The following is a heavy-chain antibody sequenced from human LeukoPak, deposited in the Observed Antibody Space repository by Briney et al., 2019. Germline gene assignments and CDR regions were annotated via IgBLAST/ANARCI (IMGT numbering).Heavy chain of an antibody. J-gene: IGHJ5*02. CDR2: INHSVNT. Sequence: SETLSLTCAVYGGSFSGYYSSWIRQPPGKGREWIGEINHSVNTNNNPSLKSRVTISVDTSKNQFSLKLSSVTAADTAVYYCARGLGGLRAWFDPWGEGTLVTVSS. D-gene: IGHD1-26*01. CDR3: ARGLGGLRAWFDP. V-gene: IGHV4-34*01. CDR1: GGSFSGYY.